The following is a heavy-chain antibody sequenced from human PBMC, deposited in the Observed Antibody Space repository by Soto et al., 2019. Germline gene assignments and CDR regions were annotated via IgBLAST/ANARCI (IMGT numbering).Heavy chain of an antibody. Sequence: ASVKVSCKASGYTFTSYDINWVRQATGQGLEWMGWMNPNSGNTGYAQKFQGRVTMTRNTSISTAYMELSSLRSEDTAVYYCARGGILTGYYRDYYYYYMDVWGKGTTVTVSS. V-gene: IGHV1-8*01. J-gene: IGHJ6*03. CDR1: GYTFTSYD. CDR2: MNPNSGNT. CDR3: ARGGILTGYYRDYYYYYMDV. D-gene: IGHD3-9*01.